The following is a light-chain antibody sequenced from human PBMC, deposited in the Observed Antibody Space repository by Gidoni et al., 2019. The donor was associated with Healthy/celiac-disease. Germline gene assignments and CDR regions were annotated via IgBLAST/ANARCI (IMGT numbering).Light chain of an antibody. J-gene: IGLJ2*01. CDR1: SLRSYY. V-gene: IGLV3-19*01. CDR2: GKN. CDR3: NSRDSSGNHVV. Sequence: SSELTQDPAVSEALGQTVRITCQGDSLRSYYASWYQQKPGQAPVLVIYGKNNRPSGIPDRFSGSSSGNTASLTITGAQAEDEADYYCNSRDSSGNHVVFGGGTKLTVL.